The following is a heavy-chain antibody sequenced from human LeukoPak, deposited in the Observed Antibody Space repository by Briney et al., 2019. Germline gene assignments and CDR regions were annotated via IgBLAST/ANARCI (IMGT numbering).Heavy chain of an antibody. D-gene: IGHD3-22*01. Sequence: SWIRQPPGKALEWLARIDWDDDKYYSTSLKTRLTISKDTSKNQVVLTMTNMDPVDTATYYCARTLNPDYYDSSGYFDNWFDPWGQGTLVTVSS. V-gene: IGHV2-70*11. J-gene: IGHJ5*02. CDR2: IDWDDDK. CDR3: ARTLNPDYYDSSGYFDNWFDP.